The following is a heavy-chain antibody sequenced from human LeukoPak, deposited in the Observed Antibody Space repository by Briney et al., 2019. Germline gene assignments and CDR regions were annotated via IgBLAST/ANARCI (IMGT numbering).Heavy chain of an antibody. CDR2: INWNGAST. V-gene: IGHV3-20*04. CDR3: ARDPSSGNQAFDI. D-gene: IGHD3-22*01. Sequence: GGSLRLSCAASGFTFDDYGTSWVRQAPGKGLEWVSGINWNGASTGYADSVKGRFTISRDNAKNSLYLQMNSLRAEDTALYYCARDPSSGNQAFDIWGQGTMVTVSS. J-gene: IGHJ3*02. CDR1: GFTFDDYG.